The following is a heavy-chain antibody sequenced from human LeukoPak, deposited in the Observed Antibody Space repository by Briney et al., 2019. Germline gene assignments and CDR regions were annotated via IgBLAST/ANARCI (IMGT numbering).Heavy chain of an antibody. CDR2: INPNSGGT. CDR1: GYTFTGYY. CDR3: ARDSARYSAGYCGGDCWEYFQH. J-gene: IGHJ1*01. Sequence: EASAKVSCKASGYTFTGYYMHWVRQAPGQGLEWMGWINPNSGGTNYAQKFQGWVTMTRDTSTSTVYMELSSLRSEDTAVYYRARDSARYSAGYCGGDCWEYFQHWGQGTLVTVSS. V-gene: IGHV1-2*04. D-gene: IGHD2-21*02.